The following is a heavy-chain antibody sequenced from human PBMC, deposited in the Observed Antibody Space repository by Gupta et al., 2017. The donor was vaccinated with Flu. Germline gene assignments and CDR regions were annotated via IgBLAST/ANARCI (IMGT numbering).Heavy chain of an antibody. Sequence: QVQLEESGPGLVKPSETLSLTCGVSGGSVRNSYWNWIRPPPGKGLEWIAYIYSSGTTHYNPSLKSRASISIDASINQVSLRLTSVTAADTAVYYCARKKYGDYWFFDLWGRGALVTVSS. CDR1: GGSVRNSY. CDR3: ARKKYGDYWFFDL. J-gene: IGHJ2*01. V-gene: IGHV4-59*02. D-gene: IGHD2-21*01. CDR2: IYSSGTT.